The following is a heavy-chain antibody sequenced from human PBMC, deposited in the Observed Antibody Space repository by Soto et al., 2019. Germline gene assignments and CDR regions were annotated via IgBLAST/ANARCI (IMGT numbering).Heavy chain of an antibody. Sequence: GGSLRLSCAASVFTFSRFELHLVRQAPGKGLECISYISISGSTAYYASSVEGRFTISRYNANHSVYLQMDSLRAEDTALYYCTRAAWFPYLSFYWAQGALVTFSS. J-gene: IGHJ4*02. V-gene: IGHV3-48*03. CDR2: ISISGSTA. D-gene: IGHD3-10*01. CDR1: VFTFSRFE. CDR3: TRAAWFPYLSFY.